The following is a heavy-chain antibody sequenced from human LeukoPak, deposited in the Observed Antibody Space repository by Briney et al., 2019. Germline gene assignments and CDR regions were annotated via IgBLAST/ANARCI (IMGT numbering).Heavy chain of an antibody. V-gene: IGHV3-30-3*01. CDR1: GFRFSDYP. J-gene: IGHJ4*02. CDR3: ARVPPTIRLFDY. Sequence: GGSLRLSCAASGFRFSDYPMHWVRQTPDRGLEWVAVISYDGTKQYYAESVRGRFSISRDNSNNTLFLQMNSLRPEDTAVYYCARVPPTIRLFDYWGQGTLVTVSS. CDR2: ISYDGTKQ. D-gene: IGHD2-2*01.